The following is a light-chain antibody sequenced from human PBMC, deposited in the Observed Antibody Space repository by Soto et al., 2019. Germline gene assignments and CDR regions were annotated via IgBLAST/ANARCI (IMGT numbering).Light chain of an antibody. Sequence: QSVLTQPPSASGSPGQSLTISCTGTSSDVGFYNFVSWYQQRPGKAPKLVIYEVTKRPSGVPDRFSGSKSGSTASLTVSGLQADDEADYYCASYAGTKLFVFGRGTKVTV. CDR1: SSDVGFYNF. CDR2: EVT. CDR3: ASYAGTKLFV. J-gene: IGLJ1*01. V-gene: IGLV2-8*01.